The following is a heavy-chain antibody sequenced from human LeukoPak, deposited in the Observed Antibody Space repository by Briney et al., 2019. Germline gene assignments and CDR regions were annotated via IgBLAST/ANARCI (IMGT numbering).Heavy chain of an antibody. Sequence: SETLSLTCTVSGGSISSSSYYWGWIRQPPGKGLEWIGSIYYSGSTYYNPSLKSRVTISVDTSKNQFSLKLSSVTAADTAVYYCAREGYSGHDGESWFDPWGQGTLVTVSS. CDR3: AREGYSGHDGESWFDP. CDR2: IYYSGST. D-gene: IGHD5-12*01. J-gene: IGHJ5*02. V-gene: IGHV4-39*07. CDR1: GGSISSSSYY.